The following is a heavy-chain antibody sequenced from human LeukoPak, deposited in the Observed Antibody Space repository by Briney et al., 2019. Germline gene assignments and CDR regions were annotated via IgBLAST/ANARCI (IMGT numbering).Heavy chain of an antibody. CDR1: GGSISSYY. V-gene: IGHV4-4*09. Sequence: PSETRSLTCTVSGGSISSYYWSWIRQPPGKGLEWIGYIYTSGCTNYNPSLKSRVTISVDTSKNQFSLKLSSVTAADTAVYYCARHSSSSWGRFDPWGQGTLVTVSS. D-gene: IGHD6-13*01. J-gene: IGHJ5*02. CDR2: IYTSGCT. CDR3: ARHSSSSWGRFDP.